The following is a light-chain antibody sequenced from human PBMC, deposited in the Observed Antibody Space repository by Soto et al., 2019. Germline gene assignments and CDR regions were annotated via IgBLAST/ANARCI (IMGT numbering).Light chain of an antibody. CDR3: QQYNDYPWT. J-gene: IGKJ1*01. Sequence: DIQITQSPSTLSASVGDRVTVTCRASQSISRWLAWYRQKPGKVPKVLIYKASGLNSGVPSRFSGSGSGTEFTLTISSLQPDDFETYDCQQYNDYPWTFGQGTQVDI. CDR1: QSISRW. V-gene: IGKV1-5*03. CDR2: KAS.